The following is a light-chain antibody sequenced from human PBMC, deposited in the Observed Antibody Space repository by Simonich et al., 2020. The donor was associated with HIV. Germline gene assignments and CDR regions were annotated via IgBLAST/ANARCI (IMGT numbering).Light chain of an antibody. V-gene: IGKV1-39*01. Sequence: DIQMTQSPSSLSASVGNRVTITCRESQSISNYLNWYQQKEGKAPKLLIYAASSLPSGVPSKFSGSGSGTDVTLTISSLQPEDFGTYYCQQSYSTPIAFGQGTRLEIK. J-gene: IGKJ5*01. CDR3: QQSYSTPIA. CDR2: AAS. CDR1: QSISNY.